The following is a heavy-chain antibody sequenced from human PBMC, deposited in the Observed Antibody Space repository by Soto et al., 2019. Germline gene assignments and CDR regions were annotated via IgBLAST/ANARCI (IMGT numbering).Heavy chain of an antibody. CDR3: LKDVGSRHSDLTNFDS. V-gene: IGHV3-9*01. CDR1: GFILDDYA. J-gene: IGHJ4*02. Sequence: SGGSLRLACVASGFILDDYAIHWVRQRPGKGLEWVAGIDWKRATIGYGDSVKGHFSLTRDNARTSVLLEMSRLRNDDSALYYCLKDVGSRHSDLTNFDSWGRGTQVTVSS. CDR2: IDWKRATI. D-gene: IGHD2-8*01.